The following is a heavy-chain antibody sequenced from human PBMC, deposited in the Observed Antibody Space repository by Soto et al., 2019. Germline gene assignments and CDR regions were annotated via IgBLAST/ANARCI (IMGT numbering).Heavy chain of an antibody. V-gene: IGHV2-26*01. J-gene: IGHJ5*02. CDR3: ERALREGLPIYSFDP. CDR1: GFSLSKARMG. CDR2: IFWNDER. D-gene: IGHD2-15*01. Sequence: QVTLKESGPVLVKPTETLTLTCSVSGFSLSKARMGVSWIRQPPGKALEWLAHIFWNDERSYNTSLKSRLTISTDTSKSEVVLTMTNVDPVDTGPYFCERALREGLPIYSFDPWGQGTLVTVSS.